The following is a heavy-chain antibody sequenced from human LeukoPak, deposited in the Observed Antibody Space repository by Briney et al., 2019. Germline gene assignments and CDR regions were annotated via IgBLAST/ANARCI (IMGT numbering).Heavy chain of an antibody. CDR3: AREGYCSGGSCYYYYYGMDV. CDR1: GFTFSSYS. Sequence: GGSLRLSCVASGFTFSSYSMHWVRQAPGKGLEWVAVIWYDGSNKYYADSVKGRFTISRDNSKNTLYLQMNSLRAEDTAVHYCAREGYCSGGSCYYYYYGMDVWGQGTTVTVSS. V-gene: IGHV3-33*08. CDR2: IWYDGSNK. D-gene: IGHD2-15*01. J-gene: IGHJ6*02.